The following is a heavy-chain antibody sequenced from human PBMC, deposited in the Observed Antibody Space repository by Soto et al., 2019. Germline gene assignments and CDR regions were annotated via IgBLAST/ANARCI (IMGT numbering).Heavy chain of an antibody. CDR1: GFTFSGSS. CDR3: TRHTEQQLDHCPLY. D-gene: IGHD6-13*01. CDR2: IRSKANSYAT. Sequence: PGGSLRLSCAASGFTFSGSSMHWVRQASGKGLEWVGRIRSKANSYATAYAASVKGRFTISRDDSKNTAYLQMNSLKTEDTAVYYCTRHTEQQLDHCPLYWGQRTLVTVSS. J-gene: IGHJ4*02. V-gene: IGHV3-73*01.